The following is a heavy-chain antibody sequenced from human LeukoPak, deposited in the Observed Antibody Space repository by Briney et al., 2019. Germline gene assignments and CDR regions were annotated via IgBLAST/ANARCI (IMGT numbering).Heavy chain of an antibody. J-gene: IGHJ5*02. CDR2: IKQDGSEK. CDR1: GFTFSSYW. V-gene: IGHV3-7*03. CDR3: AREGGGNWFDP. D-gene: IGHD3-16*01. Sequence: GGSLRLSCAASGFTFSSYWLSWSRQAPGRGLGWVANIKQDGSEKYYVDSVKGRFTISRDNAKNSLYLQMNSLRAEDTAVYYCAREGGGNWFDPWGQGTLVTVSS.